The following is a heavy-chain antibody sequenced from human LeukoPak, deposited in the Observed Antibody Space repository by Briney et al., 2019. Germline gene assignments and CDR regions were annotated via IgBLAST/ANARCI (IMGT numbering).Heavy chain of an antibody. CDR2: IYSGDSDT. J-gene: IGHJ4*02. V-gene: IGHV5-51*01. Sequence: GESLKISCKGSGYYFTNYWIGWIRQMPGKGLEWMGIIYSGDSDTRYSPSFQGQVTISADTSISTAYLQWSSLKASDTAMYYCARAPQFSSGWYGPFDYWGQGSLVTVSS. D-gene: IGHD6-19*01. CDR1: GYYFTNYW. CDR3: ARAPQFSSGWYGPFDY.